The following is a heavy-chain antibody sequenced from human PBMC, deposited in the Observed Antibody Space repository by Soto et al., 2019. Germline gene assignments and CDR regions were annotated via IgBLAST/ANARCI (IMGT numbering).Heavy chain of an antibody. Sequence: SPTLSLTGAISWGSVSSNTAAWNLVRQSPSRGLEWLGRTYYRSNWNFDYALSVKSRITINPDTSKNQFSLQLNSLTPEDTAVYYCAGELDIHHGLGYWGPGTSVTVSS. CDR1: WGSVSSNTAA. D-gene: IGHD6-19*01. J-gene: IGHJ4*02. V-gene: IGHV6-1*01. CDR2: TYYRSNWNF. CDR3: AGELDIHHGLGY.